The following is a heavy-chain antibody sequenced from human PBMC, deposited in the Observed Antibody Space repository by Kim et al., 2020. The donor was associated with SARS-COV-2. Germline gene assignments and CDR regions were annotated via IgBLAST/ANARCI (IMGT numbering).Heavy chain of an antibody. J-gene: IGHJ6*02. CDR1: GFTFSSYG. CDR3: AKDLDIVVVVAATRYYYGMDV. D-gene: IGHD2-15*01. CDR2: ISYDGSNK. V-gene: IGHV3-30*18. Sequence: GGSLRLSCAASGFTFSSYGMHWVRQAPGKGLEWVAVISYDGSNKYYADSVKGRFTISRDNSKNTLYLQMNSLRAEDTAVYYCAKDLDIVVVVAATRYYYGMDVWGQGTTVTVSS.